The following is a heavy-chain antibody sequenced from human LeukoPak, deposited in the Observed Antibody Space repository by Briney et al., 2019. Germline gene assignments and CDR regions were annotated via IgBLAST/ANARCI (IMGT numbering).Heavy chain of an antibody. J-gene: IGHJ5*02. CDR2: IYTSGST. CDR3: ARDGAPPGSSSPYNWFDP. V-gene: IGHV4-4*07. D-gene: IGHD6-6*01. Sequence: SETLSLTCTVSGGSTSSYYWSWIRQPAGKGLEWIGRIYTSGSTNYNPSLKSRVTMSVDTSKNQFSLKLSSVTAADTAVYYCARDGAPPGSSSPYNWFDPWGQGTLVTVSS. CDR1: GGSTSSYY.